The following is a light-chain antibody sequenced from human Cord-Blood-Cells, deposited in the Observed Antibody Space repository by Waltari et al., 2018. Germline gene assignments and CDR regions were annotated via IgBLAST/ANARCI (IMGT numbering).Light chain of an antibody. Sequence: QSALTQPASVSGSPGQSITLSCTGTSRAVGSYNLVSWYQQHPGKAPKLLIYEGSKRPSGVSNRFSGSKYGNTASLTISGLQAEDEADYYCCSYAGSSTWVFGGGTKLTVL. V-gene: IGLV2-23*01. CDR2: EGS. CDR1: SRAVGSYNL. CDR3: CSYAGSSTWV. J-gene: IGLJ3*02.